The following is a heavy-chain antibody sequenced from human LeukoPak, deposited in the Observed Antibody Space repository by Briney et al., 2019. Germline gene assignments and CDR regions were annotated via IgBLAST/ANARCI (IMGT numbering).Heavy chain of an antibody. Sequence: GGSLRLSCAASGVTFSSYSMNWVRQAPGKGLGWVSSISSSSSYIYYADSVKGRFTISRDNAKNSLYLQMNSLRAEATAVYYCARDGYCSSTSCSVDAFDIWGQGTMVTVSS. D-gene: IGHD2-2*01. CDR1: GVTFSSYS. CDR3: ARDGYCSSTSCSVDAFDI. CDR2: ISSSSSYI. V-gene: IGHV3-21*01. J-gene: IGHJ3*02.